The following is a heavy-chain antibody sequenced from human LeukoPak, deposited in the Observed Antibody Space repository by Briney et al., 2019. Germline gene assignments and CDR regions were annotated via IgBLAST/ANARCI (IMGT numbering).Heavy chain of an antibody. Sequence: GGSLRLSCAASGFTFSSYEMNWVRQAPGKGLEWVSYISSSGSTIYYADSVKGRFTISRDNAKNSLYLQMNSLRAEDTAVYYCARSYYYDSSGYYPWGQGTLVTVSS. V-gene: IGHV3-48*03. CDR1: GFTFSSYE. CDR3: ARSYYYDSSGYYP. J-gene: IGHJ5*02. CDR2: ISSSGSTI. D-gene: IGHD3-22*01.